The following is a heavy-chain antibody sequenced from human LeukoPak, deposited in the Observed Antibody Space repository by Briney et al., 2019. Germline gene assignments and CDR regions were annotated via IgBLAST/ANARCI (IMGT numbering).Heavy chain of an antibody. CDR2: IYSSGIT. Sequence: PSETLSLTCSVSGGSMFCYYWNWIRQPPGKGLEWIGYIYSSGITNYNPSLRSRGTISVATSRNQFSLRLTSVTAEDTAIYYCARRAYYDSSGFHPTSGYFDLWGRGTLVTVSS. D-gene: IGHD3-16*01. V-gene: IGHV4-4*08. CDR1: GGSMFCYY. J-gene: IGHJ2*01. CDR3: ARRAYYDSSGFHPTSGYFDL.